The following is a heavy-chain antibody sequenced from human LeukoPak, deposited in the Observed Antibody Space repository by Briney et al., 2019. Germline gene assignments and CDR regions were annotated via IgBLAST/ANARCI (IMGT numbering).Heavy chain of an antibody. CDR2: IYYSGST. V-gene: IGHV4-59*01. CDR3: AGLTTVTTVFDY. D-gene: IGHD4-17*01. Sequence: HPSETLSLTCTVSGGSISSYYWSWIRQPPGKGLEWIGYIYYSGSTNYNPSLKSRVTISVDTSKNQFSLKLSSVTAADTAVYYCAGLTTVTTVFDYWGQGTLVTVSS. J-gene: IGHJ4*02. CDR1: GGSISSYY.